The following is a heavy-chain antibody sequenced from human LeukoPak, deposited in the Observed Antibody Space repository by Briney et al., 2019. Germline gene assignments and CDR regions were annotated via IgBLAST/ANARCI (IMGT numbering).Heavy chain of an antibody. V-gene: IGHV1-46*01. J-gene: IGHJ6*03. CDR1: GYTFTNNF. D-gene: IGHD3-22*01. CDR2: INPSGDNT. Sequence: ASVKVSCKASGYTFTNNFMHWVRQAPGQGLEWMGIINPSGDNTWYAQKFQGRVTMTRDMATSTDYMEVSSPRSEDTAVYYCARSSGYYSSLFYMHVWGKGTTVTVSS. CDR3: ARSSGYYSSLFYMHV.